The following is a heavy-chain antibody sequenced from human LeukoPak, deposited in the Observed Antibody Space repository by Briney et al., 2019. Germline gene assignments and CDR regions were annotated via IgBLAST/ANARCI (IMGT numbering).Heavy chain of an antibody. D-gene: IGHD6-19*01. CDR1: VYTFTGYY. Sequence: ASVKVSFKASVYTFTGYYMHWVRQAPGQGLEWMGWINPNSGGTNYAQKFQGRVTMTRDTSISTAYMELSRLRSDDTAVYYCASSSSGWSMGYFDYWGQGTLVTVSS. CDR3: ASSSSGWSMGYFDY. V-gene: IGHV1-2*02. J-gene: IGHJ4*02. CDR2: INPNSGGT.